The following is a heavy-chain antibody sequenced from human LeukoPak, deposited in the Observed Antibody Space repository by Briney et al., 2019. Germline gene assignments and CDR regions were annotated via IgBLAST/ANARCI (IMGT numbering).Heavy chain of an antibody. J-gene: IGHJ5*02. D-gene: IGHD3-10*01. Sequence: SETLSLTCTVSGGSISSYYWSWIRQPPGKGLEWIGYIYYSGSTNYNPSLKSRVTISVDTSKNQFSLKLSSVTAADTAVYYCARTWVWPFIGGSGSYYFQSWFDPWGQGTLVTVSS. V-gene: IGHV4-59*12. CDR2: IYYSGST. CDR3: ARTWVWPFIGGSGSYYFQSWFDP. CDR1: GGSISSYY.